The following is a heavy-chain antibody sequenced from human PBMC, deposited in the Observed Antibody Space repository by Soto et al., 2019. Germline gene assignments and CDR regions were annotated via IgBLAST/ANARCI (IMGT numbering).Heavy chain of an antibody. D-gene: IGHD1-26*01. J-gene: IGHJ6*02. CDR3: TVGAADFTSPYGMDV. Sequence: GGSLRLSCSASGFTFSDYTMQWVRQAPGKGLEWVSSISRESSYIYYVDSVKGRFTISRDNAKNSVILQMAGLRVDDTGVYFCTVGAADFTSPYGMDVWGRGTTVTVSS. V-gene: IGHV3-21*01. CDR1: GFTFSDYT. CDR2: ISRESSYI.